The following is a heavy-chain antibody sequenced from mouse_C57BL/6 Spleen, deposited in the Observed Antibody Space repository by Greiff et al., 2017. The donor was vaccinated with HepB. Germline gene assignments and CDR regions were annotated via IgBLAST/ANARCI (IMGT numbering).Heavy chain of an antibody. Sequence: EVKLMESGGGLVKPGGSLKLSCAASGFTFSSYTMSWVRQTPEKRLEWVATISGGGGNTYYPDSVKGRFTISRDNAKNTLYLQMSSLRSEDTALYYCARRGLLPFYYAMDYWGQGTSVTVSS. J-gene: IGHJ4*01. D-gene: IGHD2-3*01. CDR3: ARRGLLPFYYAMDY. CDR1: GFTFSSYT. CDR2: ISGGGGNT. V-gene: IGHV5-9*01.